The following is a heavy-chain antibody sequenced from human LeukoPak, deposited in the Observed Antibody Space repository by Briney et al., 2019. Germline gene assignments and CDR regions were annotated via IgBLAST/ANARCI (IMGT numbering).Heavy chain of an antibody. CDR2: ISNDGSIK. D-gene: IGHD3-9*01. CDR1: GFTFSTHG. J-gene: IGHJ4*02. V-gene: IGHV3-30*18. Sequence: GRSLRLSCEASGFTFSTHGMHWVRQAPGKGLEWVAVISNDGSIKYYAASVKGRFTISTDNSKNTPYLQMNSLRPEDTAMYYCVKSIVDWGFFTYWGKGTVVTVSS. CDR3: VKSIVDWGFFTY.